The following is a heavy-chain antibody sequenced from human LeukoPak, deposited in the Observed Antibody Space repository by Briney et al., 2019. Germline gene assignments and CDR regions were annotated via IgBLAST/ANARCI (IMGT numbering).Heavy chain of an antibody. D-gene: IGHD6-13*01. V-gene: IGHV4-4*07. CDR2: IYTSGST. Sequence: SETLSLTCTVSGGSISSYYWSWIRQHAGKGLEWIGRIYTSGSTNYNPSLKSRVTMSVDTSKNQFSLKLSSVTAADTAVYYCARVGSQLNSSSWPYYYYYYMDVWGKGTTVTVSS. J-gene: IGHJ6*03. CDR1: GGSISSYY. CDR3: ARVGSQLNSSSWPYYYYYYMDV.